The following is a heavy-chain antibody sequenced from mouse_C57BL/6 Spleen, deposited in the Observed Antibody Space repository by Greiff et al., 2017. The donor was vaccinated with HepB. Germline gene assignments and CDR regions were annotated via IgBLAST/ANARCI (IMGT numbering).Heavy chain of an antibody. J-gene: IGHJ3*01. CDR1: GFTFSSYG. V-gene: IGHV5-6*02. Sequence: DVMLVESGGDLVKPGGSLKLSCAASGFTFSSYGMSWVRQTPDKRLEWVATISSGGSYNYYPDSVKGRFTISRDNAKNTLYLQMSSLKSEDTAMYYCARQTGELGRFAYWGQGTLVTVSA. D-gene: IGHD4-1*01. CDR3: ARQTGELGRFAY. CDR2: ISSGGSYN.